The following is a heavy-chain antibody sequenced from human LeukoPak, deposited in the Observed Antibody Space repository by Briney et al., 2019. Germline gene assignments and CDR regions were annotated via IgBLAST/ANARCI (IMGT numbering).Heavy chain of an antibody. CDR3: ARSMYGEGRRIIDFDY. CDR1: GFTFSDHY. D-gene: IGHD4/OR15-4a*01. Sequence: PGGSLRLSCAASGFTFSDHYIDWVRRAPGKGLEWVARTRNKVNSYTTAYAASVTGRFTVSRDDSSNSVYLQMNSLKIEDTAVYYCARSMYGEGRRIIDFDYWGQGSLLTVSS. V-gene: IGHV3-72*01. CDR2: TRNKVNSYTT. J-gene: IGHJ4*02.